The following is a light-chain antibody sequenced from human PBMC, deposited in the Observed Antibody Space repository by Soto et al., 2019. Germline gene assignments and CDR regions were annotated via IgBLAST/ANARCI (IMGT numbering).Light chain of an antibody. CDR1: QSVSSN. CDR3: QQYNNFWT. Sequence: EIVMTQSPATLSVSPGERATLSCRASQSVSSNLAWYQQKPGQAPRLLIYGAATRATGIPARFSGSGSGTEFTITISSLQSEDFAVYSCQQYNNFWTFGHGTKVEIK. V-gene: IGKV3-15*01. J-gene: IGKJ1*01. CDR2: GAA.